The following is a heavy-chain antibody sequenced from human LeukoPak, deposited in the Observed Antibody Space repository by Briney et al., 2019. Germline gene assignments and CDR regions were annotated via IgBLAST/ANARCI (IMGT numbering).Heavy chain of an antibody. V-gene: IGHV3-30*03. CDR3: ARDLSLVVVVVAAAGTGPFDY. Sequence: PGRSLRLSCAASGFTFSSYGIHWVRQAPGKGLEWVAVISYDGSNKYYADSVKGRFTISRDNSKNTLYLQMNSLRAEDTAVYYCARDLSLVVVVVAAAGTGPFDYWGQGTLVTVSS. CDR1: GFTFSSYG. D-gene: IGHD2-15*01. J-gene: IGHJ4*02. CDR2: ISYDGSNK.